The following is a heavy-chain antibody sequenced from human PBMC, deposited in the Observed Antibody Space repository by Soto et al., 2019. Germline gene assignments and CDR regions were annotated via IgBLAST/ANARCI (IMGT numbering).Heavy chain of an antibody. Sequence: QVQLQESGPGLVKPSQTLSLTCTVSGGSISSDYYYWSWIRQPPGKGLEWIGYIYYSGSTYYNPSLKSRVTISVDTSKNQFSLKLSSVTATDTAVYYCAREEGSSGYYFDYWGQGTLVTVSS. CDR3: AREEGSSGYYFDY. J-gene: IGHJ4*02. V-gene: IGHV4-30-4*01. CDR2: IYYSGST. D-gene: IGHD3-22*01. CDR1: GGSISSDYYY.